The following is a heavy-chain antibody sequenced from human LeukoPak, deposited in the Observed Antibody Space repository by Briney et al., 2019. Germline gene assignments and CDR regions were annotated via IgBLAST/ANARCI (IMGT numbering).Heavy chain of an antibody. V-gene: IGHV3-30*03. J-gene: IGHJ3*02. D-gene: IGHD3-9*01. Sequence: PGGSLRLSCAASGFTFSSYSMNWVRQAPGKGLEWVAVISYDGSNKYYADSVKGRFTISRDNSKNTLYLQMNSLRAEDTAVYYCAREVLTGYYAFDIWGQGTMVTVSS. CDR3: AREVLTGYYAFDI. CDR1: GFTFSSYS. CDR2: ISYDGSNK.